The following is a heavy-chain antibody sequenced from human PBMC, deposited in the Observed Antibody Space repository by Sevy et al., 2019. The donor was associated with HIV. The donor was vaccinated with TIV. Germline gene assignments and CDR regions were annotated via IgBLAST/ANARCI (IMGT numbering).Heavy chain of an antibody. Sequence: GGSLRLSCAASEFTFSSYAMSWVRQAPGKGLEWVSAISGSGASTYYADSVKGRFTISRDNSKNRLYLQMNSLRAEDTALYYGARSTVIGSMGAAYGMDVWGQGTTVTVSS. J-gene: IGHJ6*02. D-gene: IGHD2-21*01. CDR3: ARSTVIGSMGAAYGMDV. V-gene: IGHV3-23*01. CDR2: ISGSGAST. CDR1: EFTFSSYA.